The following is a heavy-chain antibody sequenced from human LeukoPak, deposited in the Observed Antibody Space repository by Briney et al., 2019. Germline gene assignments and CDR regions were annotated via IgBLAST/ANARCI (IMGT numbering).Heavy chain of an antibody. D-gene: IGHD6-19*01. CDR1: GDSISSYY. CDR2: IYYSGST. J-gene: IGHJ4*02. Sequence: SETLSLTCTVSGDSISSYYWSWIRQPPGKGLECIGYIYYSGSTNYNPSLKSRVTISIDTSKNQFSLKLNSVTAADTAVYYCARSYSSGWYGFDYWGQGTLVTVSS. V-gene: IGHV4-59*08. CDR3: ARSYSSGWYGFDY.